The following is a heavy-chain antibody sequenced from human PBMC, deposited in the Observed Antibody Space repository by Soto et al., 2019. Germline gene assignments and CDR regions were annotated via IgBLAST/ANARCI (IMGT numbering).Heavy chain of an antibody. CDR3: ARALRGGSSRGAFDI. D-gene: IGHD2-15*01. CDR1: GFTVSSNY. V-gene: IGHV3-66*01. Sequence: EVQLVESGGGSVQPGGSLRLSCAASGFTVSSNYMSWVRQAPGKGLEWVSVIYSGGSTYYADSVKGRFTISRDNSKNTLYLQMNSLRAEDTAVYYCARALRGGSSRGAFDIWGQGTMVTVSS. CDR2: IYSGGST. J-gene: IGHJ3*02.